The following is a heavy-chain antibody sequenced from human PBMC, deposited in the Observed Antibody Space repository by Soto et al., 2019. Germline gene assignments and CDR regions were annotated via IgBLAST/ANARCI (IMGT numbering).Heavy chain of an antibody. V-gene: IGHV3-23*01. CDR1: GFTFSSYT. D-gene: IGHD3-22*01. J-gene: IGHJ4*02. CDR3: AKEGWYYYDSSGYYDY. Sequence: EVQLLESGGGLVQPGGSLRLSCAASGFTFSSYTMSWVRQAPGKGLEWVSAISGRGGSTYNADSVKGRFTISRDSSKNTLYLQMKRLRAEDTAVYYCAKEGWYYYDSSGYYDYWGQGTLVTVSS. CDR2: ISGRGGST.